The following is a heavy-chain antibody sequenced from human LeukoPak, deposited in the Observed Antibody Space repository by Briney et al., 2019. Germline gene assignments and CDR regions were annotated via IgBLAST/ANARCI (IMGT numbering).Heavy chain of an antibody. CDR2: IYYSGST. Sequence: ASETLSLTCTVSGGSISSYYWSWIRQPPGKGLEWIGYIYYSGSTNYNPSLKSRVTISVDTSKNQFSLKLSSVTAADTAVYYCASLGPRSRYFDLWGRGTLVTVSS. CDR1: GGSISSYY. CDR3: ASLGPRSRYFDL. D-gene: IGHD7-27*01. J-gene: IGHJ2*01. V-gene: IGHV4-59*12.